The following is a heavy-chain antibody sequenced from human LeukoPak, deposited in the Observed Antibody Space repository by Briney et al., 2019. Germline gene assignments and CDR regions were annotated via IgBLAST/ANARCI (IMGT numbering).Heavy chain of an antibody. CDR2: ISSSSSTI. J-gene: IGHJ4*02. V-gene: IGHV3-48*04. D-gene: IGHD2-2*01. Sequence: GGSLRLSCAASGFTFSSYSMNWVRQAPGKGLEWVSYISSSSSTIYYADSVKGRFTISRDNAKNSLYLQMNSLGAEDTAVYYCARDAALYCSATSCYLGVDSWGQGTLVTVSS. CDR3: ARDAALYCSATSCYLGVDS. CDR1: GFTFSSYS.